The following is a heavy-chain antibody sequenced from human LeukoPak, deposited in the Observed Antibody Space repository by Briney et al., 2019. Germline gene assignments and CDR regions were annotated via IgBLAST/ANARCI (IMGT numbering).Heavy chain of an antibody. CDR1: GASISSSGHC. CDR2: IYYSGTT. J-gene: IGHJ3*02. V-gene: IGHV4-39*02. Sequence: SETLSLTCTVSGASISSSGHCWGWIRQPPGKGLEWIVSIYYSGTTHYNPSLKSLITIAVYTTKTPLSLKLTSVTAADTAVFYCVRDNTDFRGVFRTSQKFDVFDIWGQGTVVTVSS. D-gene: IGHD3-10*01. CDR3: VRDNTDFRGVFRTSQKFDVFDI.